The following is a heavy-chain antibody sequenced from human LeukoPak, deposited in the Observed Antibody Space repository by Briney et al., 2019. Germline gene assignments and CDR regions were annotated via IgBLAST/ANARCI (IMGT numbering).Heavy chain of an antibody. CDR2: IYASGST. CDR3: TRDVSSWPFFDS. D-gene: IGHD6-13*01. V-gene: IGHV4-4*07. CDR1: GGSIRSQY. Sequence: ASETLSLTCTVSGGSIRSQYWSWIRQPAGRGLEWLGRIYASGSTNYSPSLKSRVTMSLDTSKSQFSLKLFSVTAADTAVYFCTRDVSSWPFFDSWGQGTLVTVSS. J-gene: IGHJ4*02.